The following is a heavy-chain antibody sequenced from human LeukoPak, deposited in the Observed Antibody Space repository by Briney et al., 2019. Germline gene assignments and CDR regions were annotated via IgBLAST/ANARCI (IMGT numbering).Heavy chain of an antibody. CDR3: ARGSIVGATFDYFDY. Sequence: ASVKVSCKASGYTFTGYYMHWVRQAPGQGLEWMGWINPNSGGTNCRVTMTRDTSISTAYMDLSRLRSDDTAVYYCARGSIVGATFDYFDYWGQGTLVTVSS. J-gene: IGHJ4*02. V-gene: IGHV1-2*02. CDR1: GYTFTGYY. CDR2: INPNSGGT. D-gene: IGHD1-26*01.